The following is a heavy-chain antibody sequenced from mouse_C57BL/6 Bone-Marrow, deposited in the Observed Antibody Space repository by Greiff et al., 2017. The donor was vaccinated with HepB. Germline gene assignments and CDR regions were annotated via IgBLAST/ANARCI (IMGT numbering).Heavy chain of an antibody. CDR2: ISSGGSYT. J-gene: IGHJ3*01. Sequence: EVQVVESGGDLVKPGGSLKLSCAASGFTFSSYGMSWVRQTPDKRLEWVATISSGGSYTYYPDSVKGRFTISRDNAKNTLYLQMSSLKSEDTAMYYCAREDSSGYGVFAYWGQGTLVTVSA. D-gene: IGHD3-2*02. CDR1: GFTFSSYG. CDR3: AREDSSGYGVFAY. V-gene: IGHV5-6*01.